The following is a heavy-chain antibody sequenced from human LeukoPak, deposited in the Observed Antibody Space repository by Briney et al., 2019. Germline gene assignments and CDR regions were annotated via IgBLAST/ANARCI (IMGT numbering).Heavy chain of an antibody. CDR2: IRYDGSDE. V-gene: IGHV3-30*02. J-gene: IGHJ6*03. D-gene: IGHD6-19*01. CDR3: AKDLNSGATVAGPNYYYYYYMDV. CDR1: GFTFSNYG. Sequence: GGSLRLSCAASGFTFSNYGMHWVRQAPGKGLEWVAFIRYDGSDEYYADSVKGRFTISRGNSKNTLFLQMNSLRAEDTAVYYCAKDLNSGATVAGPNYYYYYYMDVWGRGTTVTVSS.